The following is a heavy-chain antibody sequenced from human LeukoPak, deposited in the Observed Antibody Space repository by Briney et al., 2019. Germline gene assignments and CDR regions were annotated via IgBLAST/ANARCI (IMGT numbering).Heavy chain of an antibody. CDR2: IKSKTDGGTT. J-gene: IGHJ3*02. D-gene: IGHD3-9*01. CDR3: TRNYDILTGYYRRSDAFDI. CDR1: GFTFSNAW. V-gene: IGHV3-15*01. Sequence: GGSLRLSCAASGFTFSNAWMSWVRQAPGKGLEWVGRIKSKTDGGTTDYAATVKGRFTISRDDSKNTLYLQMNSLKTEDTAVYYCTRNYDILTGYYRRSDAFDIWGQGTMVTVSS.